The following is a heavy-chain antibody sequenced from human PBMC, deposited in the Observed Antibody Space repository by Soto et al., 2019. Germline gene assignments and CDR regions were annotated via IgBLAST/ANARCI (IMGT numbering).Heavy chain of an antibody. CDR2: IKSKTDGGTT. Sequence: VVPLRVSCGAAWGTFSNPGGSCVRQAPGKRLKWVGRIKSKTDGGTTDYAAPVKGRFTISRDDSKNTLYLQMNSLKTEDTAVYYCTTGTIGYYYSGMDVWGQGTTVTVSS. CDR3: TTGTIGYYYSGMDV. V-gene: IGHV3-15*01. D-gene: IGHD1-26*01. CDR1: WGTFSNPG. J-gene: IGHJ6*02.